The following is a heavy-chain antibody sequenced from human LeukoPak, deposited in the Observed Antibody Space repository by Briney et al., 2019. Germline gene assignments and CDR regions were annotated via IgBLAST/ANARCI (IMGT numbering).Heavy chain of an antibody. CDR1: GFSFSTVP. D-gene: IGHD3-22*01. CDR3: ARDSYYDSSGYSSFDY. CDR2: IIASGDSA. V-gene: IGHV3-23*01. J-gene: IGHJ4*02. Sequence: GGSLRLSCEASGFSFSTVPMSWVRQVPGKGLECVSYIIASGDSAYYADSVRGRFTISRDNSKNTLYLQMDDLRAEDTAVYYCARDSYYDSSGYSSFDYWGQGTLVTVSS.